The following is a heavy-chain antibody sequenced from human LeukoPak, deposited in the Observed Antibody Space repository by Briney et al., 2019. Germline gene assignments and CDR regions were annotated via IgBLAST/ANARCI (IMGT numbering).Heavy chain of an antibody. CDR1: GFSFDDYA. J-gene: IGHJ4*02. CDR3: AKGSQKMVYARFDY. Sequence: GGSLRLSCVASGFSFDDYAMHWVRQAPGKGLEWVSYISWNSGSRGYADSVKGRFTISRDNSKNTLCLQMNSLRAEDTAVYYCAKGSQKMVYARFDYWGQGTLVTVSS. CDR2: ISWNSGSR. D-gene: IGHD2-8*01. V-gene: IGHV3-9*01.